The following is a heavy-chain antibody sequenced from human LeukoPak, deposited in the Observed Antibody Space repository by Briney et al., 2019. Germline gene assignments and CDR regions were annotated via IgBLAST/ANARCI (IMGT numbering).Heavy chain of an antibody. CDR1: GFTFSSYA. D-gene: IGHD3-22*01. V-gene: IGHV3-23*01. CDR2: ISGSGGST. J-gene: IGHJ4*02. CDR3: AKGGHPITMIVVVTPTGEFDY. Sequence: GGSLRLSCAASGFTFSSYAMSWVRQAPGKGLEWVSAISGSGGSTYYADSVKGRFTISRDNSKNTLYLQMNSLRAEDTAVYYCAKGGHPITMIVVVTPTGEFDYWGQGTLVTVSS.